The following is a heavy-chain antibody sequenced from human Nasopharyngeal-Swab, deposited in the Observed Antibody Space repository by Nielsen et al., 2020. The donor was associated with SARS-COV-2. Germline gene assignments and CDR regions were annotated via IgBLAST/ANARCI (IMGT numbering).Heavy chain of an antibody. V-gene: IGHV3-49*02. CDR3: TREPYYDFGSGYYSHYYYYGRDV. CDR2: IRSKAYGGTT. J-gene: IGHJ6*02. Sequence: WIRQPPGKGLEWVGFIRSKAYGGTTEYAASVKGRFTISRDDSKSIAYLQMNSLKTEDTAVYYCTREPYYDFGSGYYSHYYYYGRDVWGQGTAVSLL. D-gene: IGHD3-3*01.